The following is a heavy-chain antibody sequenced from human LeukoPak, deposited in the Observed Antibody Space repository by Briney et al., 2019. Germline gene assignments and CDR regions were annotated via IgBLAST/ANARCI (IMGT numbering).Heavy chain of an antibody. Sequence: GGSLRLSCAASGFTFSSYAMHWVRQAPGKGLEWVAVISYDGSNKYYADSVKGRFTISRDNSKNTLYLQMNSLRAEDTAVYYCAREFIAAAGVSYFDYWGQGTLITVSS. J-gene: IGHJ4*02. D-gene: IGHD6-13*01. CDR3: AREFIAAAGVSYFDY. V-gene: IGHV3-30-3*01. CDR1: GFTFSSYA. CDR2: ISYDGSNK.